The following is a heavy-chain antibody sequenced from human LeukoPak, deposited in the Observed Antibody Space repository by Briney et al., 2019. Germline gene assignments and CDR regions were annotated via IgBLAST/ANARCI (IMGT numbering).Heavy chain of an antibody. CDR3: AKRLLFTIIVVVNADAFDI. CDR2: FSGSGDNT. V-gene: IGHV3-23*01. CDR1: GXTFSSYW. D-gene: IGHD3-22*01. Sequence: PGGSLRLSCAASGXTFSSYWMSWVRQAPGKGLEWVSAFSGSGDNTYYADSVKGRFTISRDNSKNTLYLQMNSLRAEDTAVYYCAKRLLFTIIVVVNADAFDIWGQGTMVTVSS. J-gene: IGHJ3*02.